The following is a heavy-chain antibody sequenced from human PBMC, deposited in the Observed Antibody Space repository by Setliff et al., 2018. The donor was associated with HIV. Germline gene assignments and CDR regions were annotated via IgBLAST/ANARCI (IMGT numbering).Heavy chain of an antibody. Sequence: GGSLRLPCAASGFTVSKNYMRWVRQAPGKGLEWASFMYTGGATLYADSVKARFTISRDNSRNTLYLQRNSLRAEDTAVYYCARSNLRRYGDPDWYFDLWGRGTLVTVSS. CDR1: GFTVSKNY. D-gene: IGHD4-17*01. CDR3: ARSNLRRYGDPDWYFDL. V-gene: IGHV3-66*02. CDR2: MYTGGAT. J-gene: IGHJ2*01.